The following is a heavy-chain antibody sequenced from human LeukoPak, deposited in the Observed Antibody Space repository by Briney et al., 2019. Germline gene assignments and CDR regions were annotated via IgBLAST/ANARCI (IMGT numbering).Heavy chain of an antibody. CDR2: IYHSGGT. D-gene: IGHD6-19*01. J-gene: IGHJ4*02. CDR3: ARRDSSGCNDY. CDR1: GYSISSGYY. V-gene: IGHV4-38-2*01. Sequence: PSETLSLTCAVSGYSISSGYYWGWIRQPQGKALEWIGSIYHSGGTYYNPSLKSRVTISVDTSKNQFSLKLSSVTAADTAVYYCARRDSSGCNDYWGQGTLVTVSS.